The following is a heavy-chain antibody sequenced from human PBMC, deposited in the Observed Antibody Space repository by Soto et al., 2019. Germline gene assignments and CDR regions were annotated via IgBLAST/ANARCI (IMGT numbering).Heavy chain of an antibody. J-gene: IGHJ5*02. CDR2: MNPNSGNT. V-gene: IGHV1-8*01. Sequence: ASVKVSCKASGYTFTSYDINWVRQATGQGLEWMGWMNPNSGNTGYAQKFQDRVTMTRNTSISTAYMELSSLRSEDTAVYYCARTSYYDILTGYYLWFDPWGQGTLVTVSS. CDR3: ARTSYYDILTGYYLWFDP. D-gene: IGHD3-9*01. CDR1: GYTFTSYD.